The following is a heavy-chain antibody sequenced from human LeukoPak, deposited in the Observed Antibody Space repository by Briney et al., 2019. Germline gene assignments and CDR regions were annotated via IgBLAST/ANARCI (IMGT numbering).Heavy chain of an antibody. CDR3: ARQRFGDVHAFDV. CDR1: GVTFSKYS. J-gene: IGHJ3*01. CDR2: VRFDTSQI. Sequence: GGSLRLSCATSGVTFSKYSMQWVRQAPGKGLEWVAFVRFDTSQIYYADSVKGRFTISRDNSKSTLYLQMDSLRAEDTAVYYCARQRFGDVHAFDVWGQGTVVSVS. V-gene: IGHV3-30*02. D-gene: IGHD3-10*01.